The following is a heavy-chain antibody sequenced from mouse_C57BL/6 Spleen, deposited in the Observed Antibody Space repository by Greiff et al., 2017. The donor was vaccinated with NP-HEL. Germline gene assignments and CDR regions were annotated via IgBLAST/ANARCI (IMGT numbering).Heavy chain of an antibody. D-gene: IGHD1-1*01. CDR1: GFTFSSYA. Sequence: EVQGVESGGGLVKPGGSLKLSCAASGFTFSSYAMSWVRPTPEKRLEWVATISDGGSYPYYPDNVKGRFTIYTDNAKNNLYLQMSPLKSEDTAMYYCARDYYYGSSLGWYFDVWGTGTTVTVSS. J-gene: IGHJ1*03. V-gene: IGHV5-4*01. CDR2: ISDGGSYP. CDR3: ARDYYYGSSLGWYFDV.